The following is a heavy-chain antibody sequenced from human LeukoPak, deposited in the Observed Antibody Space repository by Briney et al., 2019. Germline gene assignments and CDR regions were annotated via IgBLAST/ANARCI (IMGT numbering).Heavy chain of an antibody. CDR1: GCTFTSYG. D-gene: IGHD3-22*01. V-gene: IGHV1-18*01. J-gene: IGHJ3*02. Sequence: ASVKVSCKASGCTFTSYGISWVRQAPGQGLEWMGWICAYNGKTNYAQKLQGRVTMPTDTSTRTAYMELRSLRSDDTAVYYCARVGVYDSSGYYSSDAFDIWGQGTMVTVSS. CDR2: ICAYNGKT. CDR3: ARVGVYDSSGYYSSDAFDI.